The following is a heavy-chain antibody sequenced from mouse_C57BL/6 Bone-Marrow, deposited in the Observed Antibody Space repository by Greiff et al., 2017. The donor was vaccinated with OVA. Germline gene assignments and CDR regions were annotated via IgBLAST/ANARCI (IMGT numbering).Heavy chain of an antibody. Sequence: EVKVVESGAELVRPGASVKLSCTASGFNIKDDYMHWVKQRPEQGLEWIGRIDPENGDTEYASKLQGKATITADTSSNTASLQISSLTSEDAAVYYCTTGYSNYVEYAMDYWGQGTSVTVSS. D-gene: IGHD2-5*01. CDR3: TTGYSNYVEYAMDY. J-gene: IGHJ4*01. V-gene: IGHV14-4*01. CDR1: GFNIKDDY. CDR2: IDPENGDT.